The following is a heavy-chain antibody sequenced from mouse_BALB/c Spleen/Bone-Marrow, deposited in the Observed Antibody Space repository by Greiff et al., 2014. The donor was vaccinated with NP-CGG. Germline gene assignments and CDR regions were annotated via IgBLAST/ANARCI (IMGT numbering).Heavy chain of an antibody. J-gene: IGHJ4*01. CDR3: TRSGEEYPLDY. Sequence: EVKLVESGGGLVKPGGSLKPSCAASGFTFSSYAMSWVRQTPEKRLEWVATISSGGTYTYFPDSVKGRFTISRDNAKNTLYLQMSSLRSEDTAMFYCTRSGEEYPLDYWGQGTSVTVSS. CDR2: ISSGGTYT. V-gene: IGHV5-9-1*01. CDR1: GFTFSSYA.